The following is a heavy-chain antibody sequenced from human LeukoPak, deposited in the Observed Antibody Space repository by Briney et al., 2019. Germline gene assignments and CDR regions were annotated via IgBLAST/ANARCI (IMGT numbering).Heavy chain of an antibody. CDR3: ARAPGKDYSSGWYYYYYYMDV. V-gene: IGHV4-4*07. J-gene: IGHJ6*03. CDR2: IYTSGST. Sequence: SETLSLTCTVSGGSISSYYWSWIRQPAGKGLEWIGRIYTSGSTNYNPSLKSRVTMSVDTSKNQFSLKLSSVTPEDTAVYYCARAPGKDYSSGWYYYYYYMDVWGKGTTVTISS. D-gene: IGHD6-19*01. CDR1: GGSISSYY.